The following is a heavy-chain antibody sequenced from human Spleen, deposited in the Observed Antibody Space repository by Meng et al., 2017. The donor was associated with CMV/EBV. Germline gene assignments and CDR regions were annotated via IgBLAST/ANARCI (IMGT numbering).Heavy chain of an antibody. CDR2: INSDGSTT. Sequence: GGSLRLSCAASGFTFRSHWMHWVRQTPGKGLVWVSRINSDGSTTNYADSVKGRFTISRDNAQNTLYLQMNSLRAEDTAVYYCARVRYCDYWGQGALVTVSS. V-gene: IGHV3-74*01. CDR1: GFTFRSHW. CDR3: ARVRYCDY. D-gene: IGHD2-15*01. J-gene: IGHJ4*02.